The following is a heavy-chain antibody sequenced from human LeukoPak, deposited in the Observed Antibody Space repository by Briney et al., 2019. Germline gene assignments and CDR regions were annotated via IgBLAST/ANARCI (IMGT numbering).Heavy chain of an antibody. V-gene: IGHV1-2*02. D-gene: IGHD3-10*01. CDR3: AKDSRQSMVRGTKGDY. CDR1: GYTFTGYY. J-gene: IGHJ4*02. CDR2: INPNSGGT. Sequence: GASVKVSCKASGYTFTGYYMHWVRQAPGQGLEWMGWINPNSGGTNYAQKFQGRVTMTRDTSISTAYMELSRLRSDDTAVYYCAKDSRQSMVRGTKGDYWGQGTLVTVSS.